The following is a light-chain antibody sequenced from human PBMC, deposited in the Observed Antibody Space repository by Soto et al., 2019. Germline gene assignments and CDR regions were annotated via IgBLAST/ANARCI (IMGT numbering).Light chain of an antibody. Sequence: DIQITQSPSSLSASVGDRVTITCRASQSISSYLNWYQQKPGKAPKLLIYAASSLQSGVPSRFSGSGSGTDFTLTISSLQPEDFATYYCQQSYSTPYTFGQGNEL. V-gene: IGKV1-39*01. CDR3: QQSYSTPYT. CDR2: AAS. CDR1: QSISSY. J-gene: IGKJ2*01.